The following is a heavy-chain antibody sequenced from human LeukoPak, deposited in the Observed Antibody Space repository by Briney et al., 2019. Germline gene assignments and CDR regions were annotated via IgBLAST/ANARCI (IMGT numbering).Heavy chain of an antibody. Sequence: GGSLRLSCAASGFTFSNAWMSWARHAPGRGREWVGCVKRKTDGGTTHYAAPVKGRFTISRDDSKHPLYLQMNRLKTENPAVYYCTSHVLLWFGELTSGAFDIWGQGTMVTVSS. CDR2: VKRKTDGGTT. CDR1: GFTFSNAW. J-gene: IGHJ3*02. CDR3: TSHVLLWFGELTSGAFDI. V-gene: IGHV3-15*01. D-gene: IGHD3-10*01.